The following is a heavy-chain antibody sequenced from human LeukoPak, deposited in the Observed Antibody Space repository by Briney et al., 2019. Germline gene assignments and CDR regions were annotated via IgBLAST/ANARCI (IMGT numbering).Heavy chain of an antibody. D-gene: IGHD6-19*01. V-gene: IGHV4-59*01. J-gene: IGHJ5*02. Sequence: SETLSLTCTVPGGSISTYSWTWIRQPPGKGLEWIGNIYYSGGTNYNPSLKSLVTLSIDTSTSRCPLKVSSVTAADTAVYYCARAHSSCWPHMFVPWGQGTLVTVPS. CDR3: ARAHSSCWPHMFVP. CDR2: IYYSGGT. CDR1: GGSISTYS.